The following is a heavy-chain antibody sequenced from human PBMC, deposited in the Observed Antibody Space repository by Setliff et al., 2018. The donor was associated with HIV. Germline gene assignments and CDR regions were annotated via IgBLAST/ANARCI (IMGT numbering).Heavy chain of an antibody. V-gene: IGHV4-4*08. CDR2: IYTSGTT. D-gene: IGHD3-16*02. J-gene: IGHJ3*02. Sequence: PSETLSLTCTVSGGSISSYYWSWIRLPPGKGLEWIGYIYTSGTTYYNPSLKSRVTISVDTSKNHSSLKLSSVTAADTAVYYCARHQVIPTVIGAFDIWGQGTAVTVSS. CDR1: GGSISSYY. CDR3: ARHQVIPTVIGAFDI.